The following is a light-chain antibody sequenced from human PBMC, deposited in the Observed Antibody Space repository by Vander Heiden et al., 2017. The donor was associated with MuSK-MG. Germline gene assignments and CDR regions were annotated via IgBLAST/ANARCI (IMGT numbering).Light chain of an antibody. CDR1: DIGSKS. V-gene: IGLV3-21*04. CDR2: YDS. CDR3: QVWDNGSNLGV. J-gene: IGLJ3*02. Sequence: VLTQPPSVSVAPGKTASIPCWGDDIGSKSVHWYQQKAGQAPMVVIYYDSARPSGSPDRFSGSNSGTVATLTITGVEAEDEAEYDCQVWDNGSNLGVFGGGTKLTVL.